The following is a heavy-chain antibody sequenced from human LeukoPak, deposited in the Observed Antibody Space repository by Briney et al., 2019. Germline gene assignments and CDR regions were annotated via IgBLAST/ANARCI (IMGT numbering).Heavy chain of an antibody. CDR1: GYTFTSYG. J-gene: IGHJ6*03. Sequence: ASVKVSCKASGYTFTSYGISWVRQAPGQSLEWMGWINAGNGNTKYSQEFQGRVTITRDTSASTAYMELSSLRSEDMAVYYCARGIAAAGYYYFYMDVWGKGTTVTVSS. V-gene: IGHV1-3*03. D-gene: IGHD6-13*01. CDR2: INAGNGNT. CDR3: ARGIAAAGYYYFYMDV.